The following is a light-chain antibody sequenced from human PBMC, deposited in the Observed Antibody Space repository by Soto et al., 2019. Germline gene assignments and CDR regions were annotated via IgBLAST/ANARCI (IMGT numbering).Light chain of an antibody. CDR2: LGS. Sequence: DLVMTQSPLSLPVTPGEPASISCRSSQSLLHTNAYNYLDWYLQKPGQSPQLLIYLGSNRASGVPDRFSGSGSGTDFTLKISRVEAEDVGVYYCMQVLHTPWTFGQGTKVEIK. V-gene: IGKV2-28*01. CDR3: MQVLHTPWT. J-gene: IGKJ1*01. CDR1: QSLLHTNAYNY.